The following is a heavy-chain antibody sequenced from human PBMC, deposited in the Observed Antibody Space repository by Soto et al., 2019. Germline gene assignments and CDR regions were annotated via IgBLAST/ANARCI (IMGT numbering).Heavy chain of an antibody. D-gene: IGHD5-12*01. CDR2: IYYTGST. Sequence: QLQLQESGPGLVKPSETLSLTCTVSGGSISNSNYYWGWIRQPPGKGLEWIGYIYYTGSTYYNPSLKIRVTLSRDASKTQFYLNLSSVTAADPPGYYCARHRMATIYWGQGALVTVSS. CDR1: GGSISNSNYY. J-gene: IGHJ4*02. CDR3: ARHRMATIY. V-gene: IGHV4-39*01.